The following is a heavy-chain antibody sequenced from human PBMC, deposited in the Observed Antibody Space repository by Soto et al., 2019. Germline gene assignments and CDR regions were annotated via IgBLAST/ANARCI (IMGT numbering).Heavy chain of an antibody. Sequence: SETLSLTCSVSGGSISSGYWTWIRQPPGKGLEWIGYIYYGGSINYNPSLKSRVIISVDTAKNQFSLKLNSVTAADTAVYYCARVGYDILTGYPNLFDSRGKGTLVTVSS. J-gene: IGHJ5*01. CDR1: GGSISSGY. D-gene: IGHD3-9*01. CDR3: ARVGYDILTGYPNLFDS. CDR2: IYYGGSI. V-gene: IGHV4-59*01.